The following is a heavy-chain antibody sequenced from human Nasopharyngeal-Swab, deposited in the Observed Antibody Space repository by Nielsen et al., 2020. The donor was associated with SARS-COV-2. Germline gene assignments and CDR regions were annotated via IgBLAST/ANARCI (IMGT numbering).Heavy chain of an antibody. D-gene: IGHD3-16*01. CDR2: ISSTGNYI. V-gene: IGHV3-21*01. CDR1: GFAFRTHS. CDR3: ARSEYYFDY. Sequence: ESLKISCAASGFAFRTHSMHWVRQAPGRGLEWVSFISSTGNYIYYADSVKGRFTISRDNAKKSLHLQMDSLRVEDTAVYYCARSEYYFDYWGQGSLVTVSS. J-gene: IGHJ4*02.